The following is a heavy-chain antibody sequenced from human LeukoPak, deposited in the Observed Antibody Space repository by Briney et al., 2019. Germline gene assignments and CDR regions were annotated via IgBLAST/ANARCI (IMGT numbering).Heavy chain of an antibody. D-gene: IGHD3-16*01. CDR3: ATDWGSGTKYVGAFDL. CDR1: GIALPNVW. V-gene: IGHV3-15*01. J-gene: IGHJ3*01. CDR2: LKQTRDGGGR. Sequence: RSLRLASPGPGIALPNVWMTWVRPAPGKGLDWGGRLKQTRDGGGRDYAAPVKGRCTITRDDSKNTLFLEINSLKTEDTAVYYCATDWGSGTKYVGAFDLWGQGTKVTV.